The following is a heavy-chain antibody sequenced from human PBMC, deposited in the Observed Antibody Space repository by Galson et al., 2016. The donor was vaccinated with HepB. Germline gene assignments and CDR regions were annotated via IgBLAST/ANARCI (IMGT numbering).Heavy chain of an antibody. CDR3: ARGGPGSRTAVPDY. Sequence: SLRLSCAASGYTFSSYYMSWVRQAPGKGLEWVSAINENGGATYYLDSVKGRYTISRDNSKNTLFLQMSSLRAEDTAVYFCARGGPGSRTAVPDYWGQGTLVTVSS. CDR2: INENGGAT. V-gene: IGHV3-23*01. J-gene: IGHJ4*02. CDR1: GYTFSSYY. D-gene: IGHD2-15*01.